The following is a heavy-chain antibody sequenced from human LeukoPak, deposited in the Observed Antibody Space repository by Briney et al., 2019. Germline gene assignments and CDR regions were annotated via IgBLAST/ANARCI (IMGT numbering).Heavy chain of an antibody. Sequence: GGSLRLSCAASKFTVSNYAMSWVRQAPGKGLEWVSGISGSGDKVYYADSVKGRFSISRDNSKNTLYLQMNSLRADDTALYYCAGGFCRGGSCLYEASDIWGQGTMVAVSS. V-gene: IGHV3-23*01. CDR3: AGGFCRGGSCLYEASDI. D-gene: IGHD2-15*01. CDR2: ISGSGDKV. CDR1: KFTVSNYA. J-gene: IGHJ3*02.